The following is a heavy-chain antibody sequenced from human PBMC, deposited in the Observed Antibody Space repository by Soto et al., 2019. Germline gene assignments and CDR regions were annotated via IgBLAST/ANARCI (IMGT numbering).Heavy chain of an antibody. CDR3: GYCGYYSSSWFPDY. CDR1: GFSLTSNGVG. Sequence: QITLKESGPSLVKPTQTLTLTCTFSGFSLTSNGVGVGWIRQSPGEALEWLALIYWDDDKRYSPSLKSRLTITKDTSKNQVVLTMTNMDSVDTATYYCGYCGYYSSSWFPDYWGQGTLVTVSS. D-gene: IGHD6-13*01. CDR2: IYWDDDK. J-gene: IGHJ4*02. V-gene: IGHV2-5*02.